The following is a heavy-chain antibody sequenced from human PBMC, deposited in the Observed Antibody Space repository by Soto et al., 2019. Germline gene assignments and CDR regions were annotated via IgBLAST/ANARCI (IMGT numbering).Heavy chain of an antibody. CDR1: GYTFTSYG. CDR2: ISAYNGNT. J-gene: IGHJ6*02. V-gene: IGHV1-18*01. D-gene: IGHD4-17*01. Sequence: ASVKVSCKASGYTFTSYGISWVRQAPGQGLEWMGWISAYNGNTNYAQKLQGRVTMTTDTSTSTAYMELRSLRSDDTAVYYCARDYTTVTTVYYYYGMDVWGQGTTVTVSS. CDR3: ARDYTTVTTVYYYYGMDV.